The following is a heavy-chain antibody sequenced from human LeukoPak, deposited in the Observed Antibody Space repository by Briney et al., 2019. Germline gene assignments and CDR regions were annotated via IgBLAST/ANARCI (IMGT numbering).Heavy chain of an antibody. CDR1: GYTVTSYY. Sequence: ASVKVSCKASGYTVTSYYMHWVRQAPGQGLEWMGILNPSGGSSSYAQKFQGRATLTRATSTSTVYMELSSLRSEDTAVYYCARVPGYYDSSGDDYWGQGTLVTVSS. CDR2: LNPSGGSS. V-gene: IGHV1-46*01. J-gene: IGHJ4*02. CDR3: ARVPGYYDSSGDDY. D-gene: IGHD3-22*01.